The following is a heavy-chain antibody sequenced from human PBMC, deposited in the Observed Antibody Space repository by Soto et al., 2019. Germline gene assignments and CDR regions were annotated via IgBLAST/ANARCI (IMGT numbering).Heavy chain of an antibody. CDR3: AREEINCGGDCFSR. CDR1: GFTFSSYE. V-gene: IGHV3-48*03. CDR2: ISSSGDLI. D-gene: IGHD2-21*02. Sequence: EVQLVESGGDLVQPGGSLRLSCAASGFTFSSYEMNWVRQAPGRGLEWISYISSSGDLIYYADSVRGRFTVSRDSAKNSMYLQMNSLRAEDTAVYYCAREEINCGGDCFSRWGQGTLVTVSS. J-gene: IGHJ4*02.